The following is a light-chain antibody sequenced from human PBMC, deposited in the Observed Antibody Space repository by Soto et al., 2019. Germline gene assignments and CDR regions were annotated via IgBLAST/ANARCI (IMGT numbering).Light chain of an antibody. V-gene: IGLV2-23*02. CDR1: SSDVGSYNL. J-gene: IGLJ1*01. CDR3: TSYAGTYSFFYV. CDR2: EVT. Sequence: QSVLTQPASVSGSPGQSITISCTGTSSDVGSYNLVSWYQHHPGEAPKLMIYEVTKRPSGVSNRFSGSKSGNTASLTISGLQAEDEADYHCTSYAGTYSFFYVFGTGTKVTVL.